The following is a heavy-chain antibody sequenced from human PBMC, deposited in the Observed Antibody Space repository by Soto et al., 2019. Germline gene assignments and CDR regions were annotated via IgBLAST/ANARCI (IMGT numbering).Heavy chain of an antibody. CDR1: GFTFSSYG. D-gene: IGHD3-22*01. V-gene: IGHV3-30*03. CDR3: ARNTLTYYYDSSASY. J-gene: IGHJ4*02. Sequence: QVQLVESGGGVVQPGRSLRLSCAASGFTFSSYGMHWVRQAPGKGLEWVAVISYDRSNKYYADSVKGRFTNSRDNSKNTLYLQMNSLRAEDTAVYYCARNTLTYYYDSSASYWGQGTLVTVSS. CDR2: ISYDRSNK.